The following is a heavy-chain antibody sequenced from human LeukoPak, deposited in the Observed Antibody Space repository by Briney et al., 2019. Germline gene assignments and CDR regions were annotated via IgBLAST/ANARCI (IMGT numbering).Heavy chain of an antibody. J-gene: IGHJ4*02. V-gene: IGHV3-74*01. Sequence: GGSLRLSCAASGFTFSNSWMHWVCQAPGKGLVWVSRINSDGSSTTYADSVKGRFTISRDNAKNTLYLHMNSLRAEDTAVYYCASVGYSSGWYPYWGQGTLVTVSS. CDR1: GFTFSNSW. CDR3: ASVGYSSGWYPY. CDR2: INSDGSST. D-gene: IGHD6-19*01.